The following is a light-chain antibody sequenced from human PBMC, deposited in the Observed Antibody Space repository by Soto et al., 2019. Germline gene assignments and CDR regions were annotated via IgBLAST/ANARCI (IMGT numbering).Light chain of an antibody. V-gene: IGKV4-1*01. CDR1: RSVLYTSNNKNY. CDR3: QQYYDATFT. Sequence: DFVMTQSPESLAVSLGERATINCKSSRSVLYTSNNKNYLAWYQQKPGQPPKLLIYWASIRESGVPDRFSGSGSGTDFTLTIGSLQAEDVAVYYCQQYYDATFTFGQGTQLEIK. CDR2: WAS. J-gene: IGKJ2*01.